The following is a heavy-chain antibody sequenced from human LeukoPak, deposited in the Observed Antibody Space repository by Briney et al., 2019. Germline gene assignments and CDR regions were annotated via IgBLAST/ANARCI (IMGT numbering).Heavy chain of an antibody. D-gene: IGHD6-13*01. CDR1: GFTFSSYA. J-gene: IGHJ4*02. Sequence: GGSLRLSCAASGFTFSSYAMHWVRQAPGKGPEWVAFIRYDGSNKYYADSVKGRFTISRDNSKNTLYLQMNSLRAEDTAVYCCAKDYSSSWYVLDYWGQGTLVTVSS. V-gene: IGHV3-30*02. CDR3: AKDYSSSWYVLDY. CDR2: IRYDGSNK.